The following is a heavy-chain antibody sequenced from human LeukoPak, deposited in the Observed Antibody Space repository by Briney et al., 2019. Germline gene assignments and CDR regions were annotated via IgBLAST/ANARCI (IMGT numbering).Heavy chain of an antibody. CDR2: IYYSGST. D-gene: IGHD3-3*01. J-gene: IGHJ5*02. Sequence: SETLSLTCTVSGGSISSYYWSWIRQPPGKGLEWIGYIYYSGSTNYNPSLKSRVTISVDTSKNQFSLKLSSVTAADTAVYYCARDPTYYDFWSGYYFWFDPWGQGTLVTVSS. CDR3: ARDPTYYDFWSGYYFWFDP. CDR1: GGSISSYY. V-gene: IGHV4-59*01.